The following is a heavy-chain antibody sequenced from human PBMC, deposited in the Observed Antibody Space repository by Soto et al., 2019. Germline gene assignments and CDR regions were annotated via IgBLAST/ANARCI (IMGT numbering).Heavy chain of an antibody. CDR3: ARVAEMGTVTEGYYYYMDV. V-gene: IGHV1-69*04. Sequence: QVQLVQSGAEVKKPGSSVKVSCKASGDTFSNHTISWVRQAPGQGLEWMGRIIPILGVANYAQKFQGRVTITADKSTTTDYMELSSLRYEDTAVYYCARVAEMGTVTEGYYYYMDVWGKGTTVTVSS. CDR1: GDTFSNHT. D-gene: IGHD4-17*01. CDR2: IIPILGVA. J-gene: IGHJ6*03.